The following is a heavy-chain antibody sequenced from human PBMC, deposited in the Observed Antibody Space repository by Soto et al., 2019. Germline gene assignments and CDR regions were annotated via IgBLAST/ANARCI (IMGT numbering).Heavy chain of an antibody. J-gene: IGHJ6*02. Sequence: KTSQTLSLTWTVCRGSISSGGNYWSWIRQHPGKGREWMGYIYYSGSTYYNPSLKRRVTISLDTSKNQFSLKLSSVTAADTDVYYCARYPSWLTPHTKYYYHGMDVWGQETTLTAS. V-gene: IGHV4-31*02. CDR1: RGSISSGGNY. D-gene: IGHD5-18*01. CDR2: IYYSGST. CDR3: ARYPSWLTPHTKYYYHGMDV.